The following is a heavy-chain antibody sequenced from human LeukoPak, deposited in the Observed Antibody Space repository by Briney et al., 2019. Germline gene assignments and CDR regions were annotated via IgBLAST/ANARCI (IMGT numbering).Heavy chain of an antibody. J-gene: IGHJ4*02. D-gene: IGHD1-26*01. V-gene: IGHV3-21*01. CDR3: ARGAIVGTVYYFDS. CDR2: ITRSSGHI. CDR1: GFSFSNYG. Sequence: GGSLSLPCAASGFSFSNYGITWVRQAPGKGLEWVSAITRSSGHIYYEDSVKGRFTISGDDSKKSVYLQMNSLRADDTAVYYCARGAIVGTVYYFDSWGQATLVTVSS.